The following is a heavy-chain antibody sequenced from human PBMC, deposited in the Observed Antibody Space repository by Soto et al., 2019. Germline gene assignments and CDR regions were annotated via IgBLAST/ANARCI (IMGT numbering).Heavy chain of an antibody. CDR2: ISGSGGST. V-gene: IGHV3-23*01. CDR1: GFTFSSYA. Sequence: EVQLLESGGGLVQPGGSLRLSCAASGFTFSSYAMSWVRQAPGKGLEWVSAISGSGGSTYYADSVRGRFTISRDNSKNTLYLQMNSLRAEDTAVYYCAKDRGIAVAVDYWGQGTLVTVSS. CDR3: AKDRGIAVAVDY. D-gene: IGHD6-19*01. J-gene: IGHJ4*02.